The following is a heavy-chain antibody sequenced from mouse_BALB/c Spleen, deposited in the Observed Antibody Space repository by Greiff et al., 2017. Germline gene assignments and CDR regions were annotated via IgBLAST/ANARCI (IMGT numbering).Heavy chain of an antibody. V-gene: IGHV5-4*02. CDR2: ISDGGSYT. J-gene: IGHJ3*01. CDR3: ARDRGDRYDEGAWFAY. CDR1: GFTFSDYY. D-gene: IGHD2-14*01. Sequence: EVKLVESGGGLVKPGGSLKLSCAASGFTFSDYYMYWVRQTPEKRLEWVATISDGGSYTYYPDSVKGRFTISRDNAKNNLYLQMSSLKSEDTAMYYCARDRGDRYDEGAWFAYWGQGTLVTVSA.